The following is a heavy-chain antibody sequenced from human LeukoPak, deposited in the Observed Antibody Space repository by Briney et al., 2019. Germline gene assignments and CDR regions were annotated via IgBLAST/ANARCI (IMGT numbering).Heavy chain of an antibody. D-gene: IGHD2-2*02. Sequence: WASVKVSCKASGYTFTSYAMHWVRQAPGQRLEWMGWINAGNGNTKYSQKFQGRVTMTTDTSTSTAYMELRSLRSDDTAVYYCARVTDIVVVPAAIQDYFDYWGQGTLVTVSS. CDR3: ARVTDIVVVPAAIQDYFDY. V-gene: IGHV1-3*01. CDR2: INAGNGNT. J-gene: IGHJ4*02. CDR1: GYTFTSYA.